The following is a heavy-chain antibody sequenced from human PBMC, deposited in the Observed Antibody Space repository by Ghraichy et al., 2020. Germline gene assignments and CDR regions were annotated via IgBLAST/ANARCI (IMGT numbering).Heavy chain of an antibody. CDR2: IYSGGST. Sequence: GGSLRLSCAASGFTVSSNYMSWVRQAPGKGLEWVSVIYSGGSTYYADSVKGRFTISRDNSKNTLYLQMNSLRAEDTAVYYCARTAPSGSYLNDAFDIWGQGTMVTVSS. D-gene: IGHD1-26*01. V-gene: IGHV3-53*01. J-gene: IGHJ3*02. CDR1: GFTVSSNY. CDR3: ARTAPSGSYLNDAFDI.